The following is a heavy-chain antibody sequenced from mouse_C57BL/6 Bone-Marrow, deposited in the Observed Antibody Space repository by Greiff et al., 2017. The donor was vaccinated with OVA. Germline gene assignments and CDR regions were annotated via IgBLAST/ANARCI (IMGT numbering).Heavy chain of an antibody. Sequence: EVHLVESEGGLVQPGSSMKLSCTASGFTFSDYYMAWVRQVPEKGLEWVANINYDGSSTYYLDSLKSRFIISRDNAKNILYLQMSSLKSEDTATYYCAREDGSSPWYYAMDYWGQGTSVTVSS. J-gene: IGHJ4*01. CDR2: INYDGSST. CDR1: GFTFSDYY. CDR3: AREDGSSPWYYAMDY. V-gene: IGHV5-16*01. D-gene: IGHD1-1*01.